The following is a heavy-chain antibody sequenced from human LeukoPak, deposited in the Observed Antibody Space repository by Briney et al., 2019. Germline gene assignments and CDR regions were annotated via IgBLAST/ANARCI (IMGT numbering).Heavy chain of an antibody. V-gene: IGHV3-23*01. CDR2: IRGSGVST. J-gene: IGHJ4*02. D-gene: IGHD2-2*01. CDR3: AKRQGSSASCYDY. Sequence: GGSLRLSCAASGFTFSSSSISWVRQAPGKGLEWVSVIRGSGVSTYYADSVKGRFTISRDNSKNTLYLQMNNLRAEDTAIYYCAKRQGSSASCYDYWGQGTLVTVSS. CDR1: GFTFSSSS.